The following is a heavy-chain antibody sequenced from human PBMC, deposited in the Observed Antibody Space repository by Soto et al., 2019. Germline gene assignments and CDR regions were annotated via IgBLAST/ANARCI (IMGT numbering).Heavy chain of an antibody. V-gene: IGHV3-23*01. Sequence: EVQVLESGGGSVQPGGSLRLSCAASGFTFSNFAMSWVRHAPGKGLEWVSEISGSTGTTYYADSVKGRFIISRDNSKNALHLQMNSLRAEDTAVYYCAKDTSSSPSYMEVWGKGTTVTVSS. D-gene: IGHD2-2*01. CDR1: GFTFSNFA. CDR2: ISGSTGTT. J-gene: IGHJ6*03. CDR3: AKDTSSSPSYMEV.